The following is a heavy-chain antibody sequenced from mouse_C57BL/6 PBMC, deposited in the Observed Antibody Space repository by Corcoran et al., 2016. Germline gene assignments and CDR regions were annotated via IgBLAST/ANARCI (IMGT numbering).Heavy chain of an antibody. D-gene: IGHD2-1*01. CDR1: GYTFTSYG. V-gene: IGHV1-81*01. CDR2: IYPRSGNT. CDR3: ARFDYGNYDYAMDY. J-gene: IGHJ4*01. Sequence: QVQLQQSGAELARPGASVKLSCKASGYTFTSYGISWVKQRTGQGLEWIGEIYPRSGNTYYNEKFKGKATLTADKSSSTAYMELRSLTSEDSAVYFCARFDYGNYDYAMDYWGQGTSVTVSS.